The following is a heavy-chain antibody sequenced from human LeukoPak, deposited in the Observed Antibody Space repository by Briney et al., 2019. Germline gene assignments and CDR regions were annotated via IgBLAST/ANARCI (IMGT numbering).Heavy chain of an antibody. D-gene: IGHD4-17*01. Sequence: SGGSLRLSCAASGFTVSNNYMSWVRQAPGKGLEWVSIIDSGGSTYFADSVKGRFTFSRHNSKNTLYLQMNSLRVEDTAVYYCARDRRYGDYPTSKYYYYGMDVWGQGTTGTVSS. CDR2: IDSGGST. V-gene: IGHV3-53*04. J-gene: IGHJ6*02. CDR3: ARDRRYGDYPTSKYYYYGMDV. CDR1: GFTVSNNY.